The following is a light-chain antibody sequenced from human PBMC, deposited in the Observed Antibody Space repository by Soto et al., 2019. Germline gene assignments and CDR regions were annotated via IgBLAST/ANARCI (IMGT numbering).Light chain of an antibody. J-gene: IGLJ1*01. CDR2: EVS. CDR3: SSYTGSTTLV. Sequence: QSALTQPASVSGSPGQSITISCTGTSSDIGSYNHVAWYQQFPGKSPKLTIYEVSSRPSGVSSRFSGSKSGNTASLTISGLQAEDEADYYCSSYTGSTTLVFGTGTKLTVL. CDR1: SSDIGSYNH. V-gene: IGLV2-14*01.